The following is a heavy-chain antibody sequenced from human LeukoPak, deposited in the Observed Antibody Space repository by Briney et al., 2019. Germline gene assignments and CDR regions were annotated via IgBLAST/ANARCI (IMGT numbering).Heavy chain of an antibody. D-gene: IGHD2-2*03. CDR2: IYRGGST. J-gene: IGHJ6*02. Sequence: QTGGSLRLSCAASGFTVSSNYMSWVRQAPGKGLEWVSVIYRGGSTYYAASGKGRFTISRDNSKNPLYLQMNSLRAEDTAVYYCARGGYCSSTSCPAGPYYYYGMDVWGQGTTVTVSS. CDR3: ARGGYCSSTSCPAGPYYYYGMDV. V-gene: IGHV3-66*01. CDR1: GFTVSSNY.